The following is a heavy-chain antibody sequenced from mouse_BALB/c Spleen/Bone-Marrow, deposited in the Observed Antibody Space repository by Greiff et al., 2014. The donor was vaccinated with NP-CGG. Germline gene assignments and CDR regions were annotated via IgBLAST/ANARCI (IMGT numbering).Heavy chain of an antibody. CDR2: IWADGST. Sequence: QVQLKQSGPGLVAPSQSLSITCTVSGFSLTNYGVHWVRQPPGKGLEWLGVIWADGSTNYNSALMSRLSISKDNSKSQVFFKMNSLXXDDTAMYYCARITTATGAMDYWGQGTSVTVSS. CDR3: ARITTATGAMDY. D-gene: IGHD1-2*01. V-gene: IGHV2-9*02. CDR1: GFSLTNYG. J-gene: IGHJ4*01.